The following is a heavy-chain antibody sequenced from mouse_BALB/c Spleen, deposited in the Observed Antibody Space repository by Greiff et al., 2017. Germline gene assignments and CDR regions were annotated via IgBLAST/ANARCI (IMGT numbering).Heavy chain of an antibody. CDR2: IDPYYGGT. CDR3: AREDYYGSSACLAY. CDR1: GYSFTGYN. J-gene: IGHJ3*01. V-gene: IGHV1-39*01. D-gene: IGHD1-1*01. Sequence: VQLQQSGPELEKPGASVKISCKASGYSFTGYNMNWVKQSNGKSLEWIGNIDPYYGGTSYNQKFKGKATLTVDKSSSTAYMQLKSLTSADSAVYDCAREDYYGSSACLAYWGQGTLVTVSA.